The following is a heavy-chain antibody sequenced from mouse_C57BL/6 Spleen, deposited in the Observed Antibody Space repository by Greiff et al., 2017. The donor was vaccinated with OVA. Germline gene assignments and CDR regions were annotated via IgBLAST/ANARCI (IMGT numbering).Heavy chain of an antibody. D-gene: IGHD2-4*01. CDR1: GYTFTDYN. CDR2: INPNNGGT. CDR3: ARSLDVYDYVNYAMDY. V-gene: IGHV1-22*01. J-gene: IGHJ4*01. Sequence: VQLKESGPELVKPGASVKMSCKASGYTFTDYNMHWVKQSHGKSLEWIGYINPNNGGTSYNQKFKGKATLTVNKSSSTAYMELRSLTSEDSAVYYCARSLDVYDYVNYAMDYWGQGTSVTVSS.